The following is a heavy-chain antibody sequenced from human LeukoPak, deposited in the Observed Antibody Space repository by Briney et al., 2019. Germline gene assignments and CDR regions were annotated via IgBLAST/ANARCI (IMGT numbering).Heavy chain of an antibody. J-gene: IGHJ5*02. V-gene: IGHV4-39*01. CDR3: ARHEYSGSYYGLSWFDP. Sequence: SETLSLTCPVSGGSISSSGYYWGWIRQPPGKGLEWIASIYYSGSTYYNPSLKSRVTISVDTSKNQLSLKLSSLTAADTAVYYCARHEYSGSYYGLSWFDPWGQGTLVTVSS. CDR2: IYYSGST. D-gene: IGHD1-26*01. CDR1: GGSISSSGYY.